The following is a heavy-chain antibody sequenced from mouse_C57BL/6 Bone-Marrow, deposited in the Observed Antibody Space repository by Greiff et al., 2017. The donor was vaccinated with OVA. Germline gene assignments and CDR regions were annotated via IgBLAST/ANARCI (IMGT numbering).Heavy chain of an antibody. Sequence: QVQLQQPGAELVMPGASVKLSCKASGYTFTSYWMHWVKQRPGQGLEWIGEIDPSDSYTNYNQKFKGKSTLTVDKSSSTAYMQLSSLTAEDSAVYYCAITTVDYWGQGTTLTVSS. V-gene: IGHV1-69*01. CDR1: GYTFTSYW. D-gene: IGHD1-1*01. CDR2: IDPSDSYT. CDR3: AITTVDY. J-gene: IGHJ2*01.